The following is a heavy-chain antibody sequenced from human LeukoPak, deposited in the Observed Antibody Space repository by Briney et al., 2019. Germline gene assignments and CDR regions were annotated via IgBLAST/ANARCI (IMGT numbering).Heavy chain of an antibody. J-gene: IGHJ2*01. V-gene: IGHV4-31*03. Sequence: SETLSLTCTVSGGSISSGGYYWSWIRQHPGKGLEWIGYIYYSGSTYYNPSLKSRVTISVDTSKNQFSLNLSSVTAADTAVYYCARDPSASSGYPYWYFDLWGRGTLVTVSS. CDR3: ARDPSASSGYPYWYFDL. CDR1: GGSISSGGYY. D-gene: IGHD3-22*01. CDR2: IYYSGST.